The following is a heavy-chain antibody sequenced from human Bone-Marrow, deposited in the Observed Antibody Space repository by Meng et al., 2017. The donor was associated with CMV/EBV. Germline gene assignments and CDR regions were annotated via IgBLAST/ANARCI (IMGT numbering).Heavy chain of an antibody. D-gene: IGHD2-8*01. J-gene: IGHJ4*02. V-gene: IGHV3-30-3*01. CDR3: ARSGKMVDLIK. Sequence: GGSLRLSCAASGFTFSSYAMHWVRQAPGKGLEWVAVISYDGSNKYYADSVKGRFTISRDNAKNTLYLQMNSLRAEDTAVYYCARSGKMVDLIKWGQGTLVTVSS. CDR2: ISYDGSNK. CDR1: GFTFSSYA.